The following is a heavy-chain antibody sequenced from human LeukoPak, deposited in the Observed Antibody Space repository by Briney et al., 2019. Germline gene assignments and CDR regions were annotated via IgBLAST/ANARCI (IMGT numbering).Heavy chain of an antibody. CDR2: ISAYNGNT. CDR3: ARSGNGVLLWFGDLLDY. J-gene: IGHJ4*02. CDR1: GYTFTGYY. V-gene: IGHV1-18*04. Sequence: ASVKVSCKASGYTFTGYYLHWVRQAPGRGLEWMGWISAYNGNTNYAQKLQGRVTMTTDTSASTAYMELRSLRSDDTAVYYCARSGNGVLLWFGDLLDYWGQGTLVTVSS. D-gene: IGHD3-10*01.